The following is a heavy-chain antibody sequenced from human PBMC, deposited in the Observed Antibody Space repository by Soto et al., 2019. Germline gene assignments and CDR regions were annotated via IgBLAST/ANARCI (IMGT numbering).Heavy chain of an antibody. CDR3: ARVWEDDNWLDP. D-gene: IGHD1-26*01. CDR2: ISAYNGNT. V-gene: IGHV1-18*01. J-gene: IGHJ5*02. Sequence: GQGLEWMGWISAYNGNTNYAQKHQGRVTMTTDTSKSTAYMELRSLRSDDTAVYYCARVWEDDNWLDPWGQGTLVTVSS.